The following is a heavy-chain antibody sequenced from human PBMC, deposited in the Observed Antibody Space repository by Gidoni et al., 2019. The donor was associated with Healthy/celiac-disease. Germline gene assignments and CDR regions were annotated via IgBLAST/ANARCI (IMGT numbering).Heavy chain of an antibody. Sequence: QVQLVESGGVVVQPGRSLRLSCAASGFNFSSYAMHWVRQAPGKGLEWVAVISYDGSNKYYADSVKGRFTISRDNSKNTLYLQMNSLRAEDTAVYYCAREKYDILTGYGPYDAFDIWGQGTMVTVSS. CDR1: GFNFSSYA. CDR2: ISYDGSNK. J-gene: IGHJ3*02. D-gene: IGHD3-9*01. V-gene: IGHV3-30-3*01. CDR3: AREKYDILTGYGPYDAFDI.